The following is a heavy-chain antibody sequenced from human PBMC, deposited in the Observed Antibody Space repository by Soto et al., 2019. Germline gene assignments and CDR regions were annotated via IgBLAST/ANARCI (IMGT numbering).Heavy chain of an antibody. Sequence: PETLSLTCTVSGGSISSSSYYWGWIRQPPGKGLEWIGSIYYSGSTYYNPSLKSRVTISVDTSKNQFSLKLSSVTAADTAVYYCARPYYDFWSGYYRSYYYYYGMDVWGQGTTVTVSS. CDR2: IYYSGST. D-gene: IGHD3-3*01. V-gene: IGHV4-39*01. CDR3: ARPYYDFWSGYYRSYYYYYGMDV. CDR1: GGSISSSSYY. J-gene: IGHJ6*02.